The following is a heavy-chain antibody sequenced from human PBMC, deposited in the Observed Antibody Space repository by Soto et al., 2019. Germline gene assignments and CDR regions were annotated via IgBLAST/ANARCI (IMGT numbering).Heavy chain of an antibody. CDR3: AREYSSSSIGYYFDY. D-gene: IGHD6-6*01. Sequence: SETLSLTCTVSGGSISSYYWSWIRQPPGKGLEWIGYIYYSGSTNYNPSLKSRVSISVDTSKNQFSLRLSSVTAADTAVYYCAREYSSSSIGYYFDYWGQGALVTVSS. J-gene: IGHJ4*02. V-gene: IGHV4-59*01. CDR1: GGSISSYY. CDR2: IYYSGST.